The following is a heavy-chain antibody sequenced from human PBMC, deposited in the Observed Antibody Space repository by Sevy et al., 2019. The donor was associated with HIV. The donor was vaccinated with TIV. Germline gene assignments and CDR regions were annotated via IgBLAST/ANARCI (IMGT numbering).Heavy chain of an antibody. Sequence: GGSLRLSCAASEFTFSSYAMSWVRQAPGKGLEWVSAIIGRGGITYYADSVKGRFTISRDNSKNTLYLQMNSLRAEDTALYYCAKVGFGAAAAFYGYFDLWGRGTLVTVSS. CDR1: EFTFSSYA. CDR2: IIGRGGIT. V-gene: IGHV3-23*01. J-gene: IGHJ2*01. CDR3: AKVGFGAAAAFYGYFDL. D-gene: IGHD6-13*01.